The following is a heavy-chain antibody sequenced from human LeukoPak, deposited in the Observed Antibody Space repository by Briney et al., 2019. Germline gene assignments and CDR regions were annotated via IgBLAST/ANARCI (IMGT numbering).Heavy chain of an antibody. CDR1: GFTFTDAW. CDR2: IKSKTDGGTT. D-gene: IGHD6-13*01. Sequence: GGSLRLSCAASGFTFTDAWMSWVRQAPGKGLEGVGRIKSKTDGGTTDYAAPVKGRFTISRDDSKNPLYLQINSLKTEDTAVYYCTAGSGQKLVRSAFDYWGQGTLVTVSS. J-gene: IGHJ4*02. V-gene: IGHV3-15*01. CDR3: TAGSGQKLVRSAFDY.